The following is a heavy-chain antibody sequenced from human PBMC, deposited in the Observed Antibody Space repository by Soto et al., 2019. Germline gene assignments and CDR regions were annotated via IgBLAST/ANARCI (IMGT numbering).Heavy chain of an antibody. J-gene: IGHJ5*02. CDR2: IYHSGST. D-gene: IGHD6-13*01. V-gene: IGHV4-30-2*01. Sequence: LSLTCAVSGGSISSGGYSWSWIRQPPGKGLEWIGYIYHSGSTYYNPSLKSRVTISVDRSKNQFSLKLSSVTAADTAVYYCARGRSSSCCHWFDPWGQGTLVTVSS. CDR1: GGSISSGGYS. CDR3: ARGRSSSCCHWFDP.